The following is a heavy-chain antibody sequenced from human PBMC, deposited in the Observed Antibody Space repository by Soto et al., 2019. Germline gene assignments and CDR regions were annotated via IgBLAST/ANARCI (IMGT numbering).Heavy chain of an antibody. CDR3: AGRLSGSYNYGVGV. CDR2: ISRSGSTI. V-gene: IGHV3-11*01. D-gene: IGHD1-26*01. CDR1: GFTFSDYY. Sequence: QVQLVESGGGLVKPGGSLRLSCAASGFTFSDYYMNWIRQAPGKGLEWVSYISRSGSTIYYADSVKGRFTISRDNAKNSLYLQMNSLGAEDTAVYYCAGRLSGSYNYGVGVWGQGTTVTVSS. J-gene: IGHJ6*02.